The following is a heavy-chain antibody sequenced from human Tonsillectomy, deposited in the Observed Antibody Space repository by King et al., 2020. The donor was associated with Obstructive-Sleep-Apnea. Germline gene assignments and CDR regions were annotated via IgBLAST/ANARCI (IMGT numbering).Heavy chain of an antibody. V-gene: IGHV5-51*01. CDR1: GYSFTSYW. CDR2: IYPGDSDT. CDR3: ARRPRGMVTPSRYFDY. D-gene: IGHD4-23*01. J-gene: IGHJ4*02. Sequence: QLVQSGAEVKKPGESLKISCKGSGYSFTSYWIGWVRQMPGKGLEWMGIIYPGDSDTRYSPSFQGQVTISADKSISTAYLQWSSLKASDTAMYYCARRPRGMVTPSRYFDYWGQGTLVTVSS.